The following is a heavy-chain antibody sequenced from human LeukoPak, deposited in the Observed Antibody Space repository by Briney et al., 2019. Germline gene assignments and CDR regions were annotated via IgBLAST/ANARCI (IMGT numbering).Heavy chain of an antibody. V-gene: IGHV1-69*04. CDR1: GGTFSSYA. CDR2: IIPIFGIA. CDR3: ARDSRTTDYYYYGMDV. Sequence: SVEVSCKASGGTFSSYAISWVRQAPGQGLEWMGRIIPIFGIANYAQKFQGRVTITADKSTSTAYMELSSLRSEDTAVYYCARDSRTTDYYYYGMDVWGQGTTVTVSS. D-gene: IGHD1-1*01. J-gene: IGHJ6*02.